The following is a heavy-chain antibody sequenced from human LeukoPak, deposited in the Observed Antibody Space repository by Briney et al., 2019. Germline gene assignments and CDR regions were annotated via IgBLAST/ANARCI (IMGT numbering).Heavy chain of an antibody. CDR1: GYTFTSYA. CDR2: INVGGGNT. D-gene: IGHD4-23*01. V-gene: IGHV1-3*01. CDR3: AREIYGGNSFDF. Sequence: ASVKVSCTASGYTFTSYAVHWVRQAPGQRLECVGWINVGGGNTGYSQKFQGRVTITRDTTANTAYMELSSLRSEDTAIYYCAREIYGGNSFDFWGQGTLVAVSS. J-gene: IGHJ4*02.